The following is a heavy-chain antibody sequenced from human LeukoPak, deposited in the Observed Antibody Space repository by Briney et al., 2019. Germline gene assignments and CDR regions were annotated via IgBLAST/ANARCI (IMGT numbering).Heavy chain of an antibody. CDR3: ARSGYYGSGSYSDY. V-gene: IGHV3-20*04. CDR2: INWNGDRT. CDR1: GFTFDDYG. Sequence: GGSLRLSCAASGFTFDDYGMSWVRQAPGKGLEWVSGINWNGDRTGYADSVKGRFTISSDNAKNSLYLLMNRLRAEDTALYYCARSGYYGSGSYSDYWGQGTLVTVSS. D-gene: IGHD3-10*01. J-gene: IGHJ4*02.